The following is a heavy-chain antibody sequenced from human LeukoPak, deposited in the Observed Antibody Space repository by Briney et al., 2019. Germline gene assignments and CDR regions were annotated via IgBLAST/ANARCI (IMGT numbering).Heavy chain of an antibody. Sequence: YYADSVKGRFTISRDNSKNTLYLQMNSLRAEDTAVYYCARDQVIVVVPAAIRGLWFDPWGQGTLVTVSS. V-gene: IGHV3-30*01. D-gene: IGHD2-2*02. CDR3: ARDQVIVVVPAAIRGLWFDP. J-gene: IGHJ5*02.